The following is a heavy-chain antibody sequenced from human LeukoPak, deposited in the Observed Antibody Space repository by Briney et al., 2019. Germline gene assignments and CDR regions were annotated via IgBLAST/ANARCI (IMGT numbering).Heavy chain of an antibody. J-gene: IGHJ5*02. CDR2: ISSSGYTI. D-gene: IGHD4-11*01. CDR1: GFTFSSYE. CDR3: ARGGDYSYYDTRSNWCDP. Sequence: PGGSLRLPCAASGFTFSSYEMNWVRQAPGKGLEWVSYISSSGYTIFYADSVKGRFTISRDNAKNSLYLQVKSLRAEDTAVYYCARGGDYSYYDTRSNWCDPRGQGTLVTVSS. V-gene: IGHV3-48*03.